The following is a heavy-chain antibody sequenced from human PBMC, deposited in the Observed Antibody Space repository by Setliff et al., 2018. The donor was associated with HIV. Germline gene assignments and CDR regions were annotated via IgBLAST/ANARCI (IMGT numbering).Heavy chain of an antibody. Sequence: ASVKVSCKASGNMFSSYVFGWVRQAPGQGLEWVGGIIPYLRSPNYAQKLQGSVRITAEESTSTVYMELSGLTSDDTAIYYCARDVSAEMYSTRLDYLGQGTLVTVSS. V-gene: IGHV1-69*13. CDR1: GNMFSSYV. CDR3: ARDVSAEMYSTRLDY. D-gene: IGHD2-21*01. CDR2: IIPYLRSP. J-gene: IGHJ4*02.